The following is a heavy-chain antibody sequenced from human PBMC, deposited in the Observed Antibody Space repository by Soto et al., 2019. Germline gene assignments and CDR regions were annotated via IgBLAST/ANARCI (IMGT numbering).Heavy chain of an antibody. D-gene: IGHD3-3*01. V-gene: IGHV1-18*04. J-gene: IGHJ4*02. CDR3: ARSQYYDFWSGSAGRLEIFDY. CDR2: ISAYNGNT. CDR1: GYTFTSYG. Sequence: GASVKVSCKASGYTFTSYGISWVRQAPGQGLEWMGWISAYNGNTNYAQKLQGRVTMTTDTSTSTAYMELRSLRSDDTAVYYCARSQYYDFWSGSAGRLEIFDYWGQGTLVTVSS.